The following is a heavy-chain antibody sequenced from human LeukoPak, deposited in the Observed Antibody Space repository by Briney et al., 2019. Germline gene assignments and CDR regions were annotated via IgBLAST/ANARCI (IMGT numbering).Heavy chain of an antibody. CDR3: ASPWGRWFGELIWYFDL. Sequence: ASVKVSCKASGYTFTVYYIHCVRQAPGQGLEWMGWINPNSGGTNYAQRFQGRVTMTRDTSITTAYMELSRLRSDDTAVYYCASPWGRWFGELIWYFDLWGRGTLVTVSS. J-gene: IGHJ2*01. V-gene: IGHV1-2*02. CDR1: GYTFTVYY. D-gene: IGHD3-10*01. CDR2: INPNSGGT.